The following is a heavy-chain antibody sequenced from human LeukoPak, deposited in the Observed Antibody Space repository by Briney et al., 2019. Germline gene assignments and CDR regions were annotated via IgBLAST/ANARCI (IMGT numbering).Heavy chain of an antibody. D-gene: IGHD3-10*01. V-gene: IGHV4-4*07. CDR1: GGSTSSYY. J-gene: IGHJ4*02. CDR3: ARVGTYYRSLDS. CDR2: IHTSGST. Sequence: PSETLSLTCSVSGGSTSSYYWSWIRQPAGKGLEWIGRIHTSGSTNYNPSLKSRITMSVDTSKNQFSLKLSSVTAADTAVYYCARVGTYYRSLDSWGQGTLVTVSS.